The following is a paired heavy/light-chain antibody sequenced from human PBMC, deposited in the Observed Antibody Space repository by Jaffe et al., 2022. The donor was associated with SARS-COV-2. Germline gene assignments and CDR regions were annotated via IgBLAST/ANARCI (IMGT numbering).Light chain of an antibody. V-gene: IGKV1-39*01. CDR3: QQSYRTPFT. CDR2: AAS. CDR1: QSISSY. J-gene: IGKJ3*01. Sequence: DIQMTQSPSSLSASVGDRVTITCRASQSISSYLNWYQRKPGKAPKLLMYAASSLQSGVPSRFSGNASGADFTLTISSLQPEDFATYYCQQSYRTPFTFGPGTKVDIK.
Heavy chain of an antibody. J-gene: IGHJ4*02. CDR3: AKDRVVRGVMGGFDY. Sequence: EVQLLDSGGGLVQPGGSLRLSCVVSGFTFSSYAMSWVRQAPGKGLEWVSAISGNDGSTYYADSVKGRFTISRDNSKNTLYLQMNSLRAEDTAIYYCAKDRVVRGVMGGFDYWGQGTLVTVSS. D-gene: IGHD3-10*01. CDR1: GFTFSSYA. CDR2: ISGNDGST. V-gene: IGHV3-23*01.